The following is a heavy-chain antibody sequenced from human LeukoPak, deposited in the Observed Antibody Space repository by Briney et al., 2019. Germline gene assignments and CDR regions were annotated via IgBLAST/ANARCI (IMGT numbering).Heavy chain of an antibody. D-gene: IGHD3-22*01. CDR3: ARDRTDSSGYYYFDY. J-gene: IGHJ4*02. V-gene: IGHV4-59*01. Sequence: SETLSLTCTVSGGSISSYYWSWIRQPPGKGLEWIGYIYYSGSTNYNPSLKSRVTISVDTSKNQFSLKLSSVTPADTAVYYCARDRTDSSGYYYFDYWGQGTLVTVSS. CDR1: GGSISSYY. CDR2: IYYSGST.